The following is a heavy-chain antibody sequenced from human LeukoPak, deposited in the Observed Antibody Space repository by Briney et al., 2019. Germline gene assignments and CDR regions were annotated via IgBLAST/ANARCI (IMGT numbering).Heavy chain of an antibody. CDR3: ARSSSSWYDKYFQH. D-gene: IGHD6-13*01. J-gene: IGHJ1*01. Sequence: PSETLSLTCTVSGGFFSGYYWRWIRQPPGKRLEGMGFIYYSGRTSYNPSLNRRVPISVDTSKNKFSLKLSSVTTADTAVYYCARSSSSWYDKYFQHWGQGTLVTVFS. CDR2: IYYSGRT. CDR1: GGFFSGYY. V-gene: IGHV4-59*01.